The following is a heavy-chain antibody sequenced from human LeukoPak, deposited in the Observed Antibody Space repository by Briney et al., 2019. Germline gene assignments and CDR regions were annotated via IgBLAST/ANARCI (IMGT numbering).Heavy chain of an antibody. V-gene: IGHV3-7*01. CDR2: INQDGSGK. CDR3: ARDRNRILYGMDV. Sequence: GGSLRLSCAGSGVSLSDYWMTWGRQAPGEGLEWVANINQDGSGKYYVDSVKGRVTISRDNAKNSLYLQMNSMRAEDTAVYYCARDRNRILYGMDVWGQGTTVTVSS. J-gene: IGHJ6*02. CDR1: GVSLSDYW. D-gene: IGHD1-14*01.